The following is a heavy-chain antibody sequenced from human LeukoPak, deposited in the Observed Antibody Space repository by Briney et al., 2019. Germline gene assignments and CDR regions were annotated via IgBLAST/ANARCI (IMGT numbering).Heavy chain of an antibody. CDR2: IYDGGST. J-gene: IGHJ4*02. CDR3: ARVIDGDYAYYFDY. V-gene: IGHV3-66*01. D-gene: IGHD4-17*01. CDR1: GFILTTKY. Sequence: RGSLRLSCAASGFILTTKYMSWVRHAPGKGLEWVSVIYDGGSTFYADSVKGRFTISRDNSKNTVSLQMNSLRAEDTAVDYCARVIDGDYAYYFDYWGQGTLVTVSS.